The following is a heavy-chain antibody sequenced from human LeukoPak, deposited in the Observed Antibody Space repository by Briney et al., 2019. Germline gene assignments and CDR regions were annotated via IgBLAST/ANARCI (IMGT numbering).Heavy chain of an antibody. CDR1: GGSFSGYY. J-gene: IGHJ4*02. Sequence: SETLSLTCAVYGGSFSGYYWSWIRQPPGKGLEWIGEINHSGSTNYNPSLKSRVTIPVDTSKNQFSLKLSSVTAADTAVYYCVGATVVTPGDYWGQGTLVTVSS. D-gene: IGHD4-23*01. V-gene: IGHV4-34*01. CDR2: INHSGST. CDR3: VGATVVTPGDY.